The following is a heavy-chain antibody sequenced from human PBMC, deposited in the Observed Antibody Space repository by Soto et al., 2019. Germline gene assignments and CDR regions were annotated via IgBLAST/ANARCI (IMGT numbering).Heavy chain of an antibody. V-gene: IGHV3-23*01. J-gene: IGHJ4*02. Sequence: EVQLLESGGGLVQPGGSLRLSCVASGFTFNNCGMNWVRQAPGKGLEWVSGISGSGITTYYADSVKGRFTISRDTSKNTLYLQMNSLRAEDTGVYYCSKTASGTYSESWGQGTLVTVSS. CDR3: SKTASGTYSES. D-gene: IGHD1-26*01. CDR1: GFTFNNCG. CDR2: ISGSGITT.